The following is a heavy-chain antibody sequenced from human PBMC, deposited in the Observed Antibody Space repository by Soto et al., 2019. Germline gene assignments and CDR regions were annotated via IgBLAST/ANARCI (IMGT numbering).Heavy chain of an antibody. D-gene: IGHD3-10*01. J-gene: IGHJ4*02. CDR3: AKVGRITMVRGVSH. Sequence: EVQLLESGGGLVQPGGSLRLSCAASGFTFSSYAMSWVRQAPGKGLEWVSSISGSGGSTYYADSVKGRFTISRDNSKNALYLQINSLRAEDTAVYYCAKVGRITMVRGVSHWGQGTLVTVSS. V-gene: IGHV3-23*01. CDR2: ISGSGGST. CDR1: GFTFSSYA.